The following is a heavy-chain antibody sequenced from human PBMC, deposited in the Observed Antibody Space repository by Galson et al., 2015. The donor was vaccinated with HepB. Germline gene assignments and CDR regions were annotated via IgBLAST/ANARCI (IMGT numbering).Heavy chain of an antibody. J-gene: IGHJ4*02. CDR1: GFTFSDYY. D-gene: IGHD1-26*01. V-gene: IGHV3-11*06. CDR2: ISSSSYT. CDR3: ARSSYIVGATNKDLDY. Sequence: SLRLSCAASGFTFSDYYMSWIRQAPGKGLEWVSYISSSSYTNYADSVKGRFTISRDNAKNSLYLQMNSLRAEDTAVYYCARSSYIVGATNKDLDYWGQGTLVTVSS.